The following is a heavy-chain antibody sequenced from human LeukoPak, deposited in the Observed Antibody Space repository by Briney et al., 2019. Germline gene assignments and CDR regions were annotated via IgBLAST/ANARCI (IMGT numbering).Heavy chain of an antibody. CDR3: ARGLRFLEWLLLDYYYYYGMDV. Sequence: GASVKVSCKASGYTFTGYYMHWVRQAPGQGLEWMGWINPNSGGTNYAQKFQGRVTMTRDTSISTAYMELSRLRSDDTAVYYCARGLRFLEWLLLDYYYYYGMDVWGQGTTVTVSS. D-gene: IGHD3-3*01. J-gene: IGHJ6*02. CDR1: GYTFTGYY. V-gene: IGHV1-2*02. CDR2: INPNSGGT.